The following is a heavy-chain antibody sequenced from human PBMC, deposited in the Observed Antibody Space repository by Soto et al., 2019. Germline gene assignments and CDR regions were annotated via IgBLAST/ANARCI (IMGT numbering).Heavy chain of an antibody. D-gene: IGHD6-13*01. CDR2: ISAYNGNT. CDR1: GYTFTSYG. J-gene: IGHJ5*02. V-gene: IGHV1-18*01. CDR3: ARDRIAAADYNWFDP. Sequence: ASVKVSCKASGYTFTSYGISWVLEAPGQGLEWMGWISAYNGNTNYAQKLQGRVTMTTDTSTSTAYMELRSLRSDDTAVYYCARDRIAAADYNWFDPWGQGTLVTVSS.